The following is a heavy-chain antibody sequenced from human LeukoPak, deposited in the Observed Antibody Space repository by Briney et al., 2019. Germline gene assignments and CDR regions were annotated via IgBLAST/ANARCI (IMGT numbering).Heavy chain of an antibody. CDR1: GXSFTSYW. Sequence: GESLKISCKGSGXSFTSYWITWVRQMPGRGLEWMGRIDPSDSYTNYSPSFQGHVTISADKSISTAYLQWSSLKASDTAMYYCATVTTIYYYYGMDVWGQGTTVTVSS. D-gene: IGHD4-17*01. V-gene: IGHV5-10-1*01. CDR2: IDPSDSYT. J-gene: IGHJ6*02. CDR3: ATVTTIYYYYGMDV.